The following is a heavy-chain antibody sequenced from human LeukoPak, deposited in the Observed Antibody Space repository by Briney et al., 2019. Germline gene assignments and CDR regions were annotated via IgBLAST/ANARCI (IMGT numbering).Heavy chain of an antibody. CDR2: INHSGST. Sequence: SETLSLTCAVYGGSFSGYYWSWIRQPPGEGLEWIGEINHSGSTNYNPSLKSRVTISVDTSKNQFSLKLSSVTAADTAGYYCARGGCSGGSCYPRTRYYYYYGMDVWGQGTTVTVSS. CDR1: GGSFSGYY. J-gene: IGHJ6*02. CDR3: ARGGCSGGSCYPRTRYYYYYGMDV. V-gene: IGHV4-34*01. D-gene: IGHD2-15*01.